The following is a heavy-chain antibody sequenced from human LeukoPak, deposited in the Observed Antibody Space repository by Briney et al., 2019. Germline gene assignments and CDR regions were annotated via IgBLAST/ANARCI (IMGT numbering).Heavy chain of an antibody. Sequence: GESLKTSCKGSGYSFTSYWIGWVRQMPGKGLEWMGIIYPGDSDTRYSPSFQGQVTISADKSISTAYLQWSSLEASDTAMYYCARHYAHYDFWSGYYSPAFDPWGQGTLVTVSS. J-gene: IGHJ5*02. CDR1: GYSFTSYW. V-gene: IGHV5-51*01. D-gene: IGHD3-3*01. CDR3: ARHYAHYDFWSGYYSPAFDP. CDR2: IYPGDSDT.